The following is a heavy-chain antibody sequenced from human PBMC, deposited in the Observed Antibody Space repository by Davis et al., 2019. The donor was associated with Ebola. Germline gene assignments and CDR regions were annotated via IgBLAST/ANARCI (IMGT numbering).Heavy chain of an antibody. CDR3: ARGYWAAAGPYYFDY. CDR1: GYTFTSYD. CDR2: MNPNSGNT. V-gene: IGHV1-8*01. Sequence: AASVKVSCKASGYTFTSYDINWVRQATGQGLEWMGWMNPNSGNTGYAQKFQGRVTMTRNTSISTVYMELSSLRSEDTAVYYCARGYWAAAGPYYFDYWGQGILVTVSS. J-gene: IGHJ4*02. D-gene: IGHD6-13*01.